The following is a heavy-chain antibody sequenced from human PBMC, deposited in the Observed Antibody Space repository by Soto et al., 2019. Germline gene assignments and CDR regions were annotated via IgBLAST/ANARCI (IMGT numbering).Heavy chain of an antibody. CDR1: GFTFSSYG. Sequence: PGGSLRLSCAASGFTFSSYGMHWVRQAPGKGLEWVAVISYDGSNKYYADSVKGRFTISRDNSKNTLYLQMNSLRAEDTAVYYCARNPVYSSGWRFYYGMDVWGEGTTVTVSS. D-gene: IGHD6-19*01. J-gene: IGHJ6*04. CDR2: ISYDGSNK. V-gene: IGHV3-30*03. CDR3: ARNPVYSSGWRFYYGMDV.